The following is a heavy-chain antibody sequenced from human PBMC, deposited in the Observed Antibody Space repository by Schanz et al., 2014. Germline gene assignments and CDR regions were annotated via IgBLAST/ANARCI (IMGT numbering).Heavy chain of an antibody. CDR3: ARTLAVAGGGFDYGLDV. Sequence: QVQLQESGPGLMKPSETLSLTCTVSGGSISGHYWSWVRQASGKGLEWIGRIFTSGSGNYNPSLEGRVTISLDMPRNQFSLSLTSVTAADTALYYCARTLAVAGGGFDYGLDVWGQGTTITVSS. CDR2: IFTSGSG. CDR1: GGSISGHY. D-gene: IGHD6-19*01. V-gene: IGHV4-4*07. J-gene: IGHJ6*02.